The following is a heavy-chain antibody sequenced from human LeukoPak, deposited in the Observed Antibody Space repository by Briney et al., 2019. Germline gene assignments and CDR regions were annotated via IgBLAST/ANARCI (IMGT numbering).Heavy chain of an antibody. D-gene: IGHD4-17*01. J-gene: IGHJ4*02. CDR2: INHSGST. V-gene: IGHV4-34*01. Sequence: SETLSLTCAVYGGSFSGYYWSWIRQPPGKGLEWIGEINHSGSTNYNPSLKSRVTISVDTSKNQFSLKLSSVTAADTAVYYCARIYGGNRGALGYWGQGTLVTVSS. CDR3: ARIYGGNRGALGY. CDR1: GGSFSGYY.